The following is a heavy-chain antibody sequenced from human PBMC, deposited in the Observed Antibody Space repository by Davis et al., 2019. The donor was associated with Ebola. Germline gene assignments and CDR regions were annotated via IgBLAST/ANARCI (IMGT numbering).Heavy chain of an antibody. D-gene: IGHD1-1*01. CDR1: GFTFSSYS. CDR2: ISSRGTNI. Sequence: GGSLRLSCAASGFTFSSYSMNWVRQVPGKGLEWVSYISSRGTNIYYADSVKGRFTISRDIAKNSLYLQMNSLRDEDTAVYYCARGSENWNYVDYWGQGTLVTVSS. V-gene: IGHV3-48*02. CDR3: ARGSENWNYVDY. J-gene: IGHJ4*02.